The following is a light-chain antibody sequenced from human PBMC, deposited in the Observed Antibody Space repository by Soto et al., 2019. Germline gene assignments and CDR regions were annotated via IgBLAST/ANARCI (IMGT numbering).Light chain of an antibody. CDR1: QSVSSSY. J-gene: IGKJ5*01. CDR2: GAS. V-gene: IGKV3-20*01. CDR3: QQYGSSPPIT. Sequence: EIVLTQSPGTLSLSPGERATLSCRASQSVSSSYLSWYQQKPGQAPRLLIYGASSRATGIPDRFSGSGSGTDFTLPISRLEPEDFAVYYCQQYGSSPPITFGQGTLLEIK.